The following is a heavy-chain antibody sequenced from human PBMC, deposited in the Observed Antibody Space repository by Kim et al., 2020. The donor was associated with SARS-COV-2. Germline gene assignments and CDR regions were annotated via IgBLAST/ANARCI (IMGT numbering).Heavy chain of an antibody. CDR1: GGSISSGGYY. Sequence: SETLSLTCTVSGGSISSGGYYWSWIRQHPGKGLEWIGYIYYSGSTYYNPSLKSRVTISVDTSKNQFSLKLSSVTAADTAVYYCARAPRVIVVVPAAGNFDYWGQGTLVTVSS. CDR3: ARAPRVIVVVPAAGNFDY. V-gene: IGHV4-31*03. CDR2: IYYSGST. D-gene: IGHD2-2*01. J-gene: IGHJ4*02.